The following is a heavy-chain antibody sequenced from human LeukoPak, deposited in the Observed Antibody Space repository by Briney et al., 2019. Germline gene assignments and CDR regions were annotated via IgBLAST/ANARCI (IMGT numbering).Heavy chain of an antibody. D-gene: IGHD4-17*01. CDR1: GYTFTSYG. CDR2: INPNSGGT. J-gene: IGHJ6*02. V-gene: IGHV1-2*02. Sequence: GASVKVSCKASGYTFTSYGISWVRQAPGQGLEWMGWINPNSGGTNYAQKFQGRVTMTRDTSISTAYMELSRLRSDDTAVYYCAREPYGDYSHTNYYYYYGMDVWGQGTTVTVSS. CDR3: AREPYGDYSHTNYYYYYGMDV.